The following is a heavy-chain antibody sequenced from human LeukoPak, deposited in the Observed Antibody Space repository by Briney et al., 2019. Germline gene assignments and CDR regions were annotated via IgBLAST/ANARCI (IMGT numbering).Heavy chain of an antibody. V-gene: IGHV1-69*13. Sequence: ASVKVSCKASGGTFSSYAISWVRQAPGQGLEWMGGIIPIFGTANYAQKFQGRVTITADESTSTAYMELSSLRSEDTAVYYCAGGFSELLFDYWGQGTLVTVSS. CDR1: GGTFSSYA. CDR2: IIPIFGTA. D-gene: IGHD1-26*01. CDR3: AGGFSELLFDY. J-gene: IGHJ4*02.